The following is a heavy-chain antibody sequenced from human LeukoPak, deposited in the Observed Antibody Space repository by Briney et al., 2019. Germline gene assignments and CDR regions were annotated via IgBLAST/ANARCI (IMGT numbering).Heavy chain of an antibody. J-gene: IGHJ6*03. Sequence: GGTLGLSCAASGFTFSSYWMSWVRQAPGKGLEWVANIKQDGSEKYYVDSVKGRFTISRDNAKNSLYLQMNSLRAEDTAVYYCARCGSGSYFTYYYYMDVWGKGTTVTISS. V-gene: IGHV3-7*01. CDR3: ARCGSGSYFTYYYYMDV. D-gene: IGHD3-10*01. CDR1: GFTFSSYW. CDR2: IKQDGSEK.